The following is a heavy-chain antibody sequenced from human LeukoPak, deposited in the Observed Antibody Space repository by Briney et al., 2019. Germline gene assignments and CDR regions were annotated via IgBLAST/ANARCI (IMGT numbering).Heavy chain of an antibody. D-gene: IGHD6-19*01. CDR1: GFTFSSYA. CDR2: ISGSGGST. Sequence: SGGSLRLSCAASGFTFSSYAMSWVRQAPGKGLEWVSAISGSGGSTYYADSVKGRFTISRDNSKNTLYLQMNSLRAEDTAVYYCAKGPQRGSGWYYYFDYWGQGTLVTVSS. J-gene: IGHJ4*02. V-gene: IGHV3-23*01. CDR3: AKGPQRGSGWYYYFDY.